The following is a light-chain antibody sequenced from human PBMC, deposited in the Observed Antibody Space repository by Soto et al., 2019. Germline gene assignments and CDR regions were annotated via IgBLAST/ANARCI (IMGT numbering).Light chain of an antibody. CDR3: CSYVGSRTYV. CDR1: SSDVGTYNL. CDR2: EVS. J-gene: IGLJ1*01. V-gene: IGLV2-23*02. Sequence: HSALTQPASVSGSPGQSITISRTGTSSDVGTYNLVSWYQQHPGKAPKLMISEVSKRPSGVSNRFSGSKSGNTASLTISGLQAEDEADYYCCSYVGSRTYVFGTGTKVTVL.